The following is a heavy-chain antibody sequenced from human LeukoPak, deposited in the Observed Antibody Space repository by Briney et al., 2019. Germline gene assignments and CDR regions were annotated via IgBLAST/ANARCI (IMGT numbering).Heavy chain of an antibody. D-gene: IGHD5-12*01. CDR1: GGSISSYY. J-gene: IGHJ6*02. CDR3: ARVTRNSGYGYYYYGMDV. Sequence: KSSETLSLTCTVSGGSISSYYWSWIRQPPGKGLEWIGYIYYSGSTNYNPSLKSRVTISVDTSKNQFSLKLSSVTAADTAVYYCARVTRNSGYGYYYYGMDVWGQGTTVTVSS. V-gene: IGHV4-59*01. CDR2: IYYSGST.